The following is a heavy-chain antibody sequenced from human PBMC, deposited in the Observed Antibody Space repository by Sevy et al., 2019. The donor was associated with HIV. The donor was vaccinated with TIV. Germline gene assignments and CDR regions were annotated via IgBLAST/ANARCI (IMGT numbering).Heavy chain of an antibody. CDR2: IQKDGSEK. J-gene: IGHJ6*02. CDR3: ARDCSSTSCLWGLDV. Sequence: GGSLRLSCAASGFTFSRYWMSWVRQAPGQGLEWVANIQKDGSEKYYVDSVKGRFTISRDNAKNSLFLQMNSLRAEDTAVYYCARDCSSTSCLWGLDVWGQGTTVTVSS. CDR1: GFTFSRYW. D-gene: IGHD2-2*01. V-gene: IGHV3-7*03.